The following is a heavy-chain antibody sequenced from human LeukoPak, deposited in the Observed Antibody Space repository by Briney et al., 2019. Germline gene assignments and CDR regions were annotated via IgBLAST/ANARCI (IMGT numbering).Heavy chain of an antibody. J-gene: IGHJ3*02. CDR3: AKVKQQLAPYDAFDI. D-gene: IGHD6-13*01. CDR2: IYYSGST. V-gene: IGHV4-59*01. Sequence: SETLSLTCTVSGVSISSYYWSWIRQPPGKGLEWIGYIYYSGSTNYNPSLKSRVTISVDTSKNQFSLKLSSVTAADTAVYYCAKVKQQLAPYDAFDIWGQGTMVTVSS. CDR1: GVSISSYY.